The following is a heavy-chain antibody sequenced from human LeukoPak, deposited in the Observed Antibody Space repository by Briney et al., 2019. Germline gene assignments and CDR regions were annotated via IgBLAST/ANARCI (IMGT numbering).Heavy chain of an antibody. J-gene: IGHJ4*02. CDR3: ARDVCSSTSCYEDFDY. D-gene: IGHD2-2*01. CDR2: INPSGGST. V-gene: IGHV1-46*01. CDR1: GYTFTSYY. Sequence: ASVKASCKACGYTFTSYYMHWVRQVPGQGLEWMGIINPSGGSTSYAQKFQGRVTMTRDTSTSTVYLELSSLRSEDTAVYYCARDVCSSTSCYEDFDYWGQGTLVTVSS.